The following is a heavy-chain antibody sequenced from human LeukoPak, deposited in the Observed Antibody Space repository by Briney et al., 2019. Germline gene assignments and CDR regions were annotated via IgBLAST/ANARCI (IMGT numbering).Heavy chain of an antibody. CDR2: ISSSSRDI. CDR1: GFTFTSYA. Sequence: GGSLRLSCAASGFTFTSYAMNWVRQAPGKGLEWVSSISSSSRDINYADSVKGRFTISRDDAWNSLYLQMNSLRAEDTAVYYCARDSDSSGHYYMDYFDYWGQGALVTVSS. V-gene: IGHV3-21*01. CDR3: ARDSDSSGHYYMDYFDY. D-gene: IGHD3-22*01. J-gene: IGHJ4*02.